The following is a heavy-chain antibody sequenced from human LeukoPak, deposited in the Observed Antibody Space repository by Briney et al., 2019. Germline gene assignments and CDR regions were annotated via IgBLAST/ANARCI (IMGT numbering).Heavy chain of an antibody. Sequence: GGSLRLPCAASGCTISSKYMSWVRQAPGKGLEWVSVIYSGGSTYYADSVKGRFTISRDNSKNTLYLQMNSLRAEDTAVYYCAREDILTGFFYCGQRTLVTVSS. CDR3: AREDILTGFFY. V-gene: IGHV3-53*01. CDR2: IYSGGST. J-gene: IGHJ4*02. D-gene: IGHD3-9*01. CDR1: GCTISSKY.